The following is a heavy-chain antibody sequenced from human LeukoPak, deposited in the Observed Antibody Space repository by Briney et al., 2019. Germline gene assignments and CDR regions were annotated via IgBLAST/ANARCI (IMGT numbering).Heavy chain of an antibody. V-gene: IGHV4-38-2*02. CDR1: GYSISNGYY. D-gene: IGHD3-16*02. J-gene: IGHJ4*02. CDR2: IYHSGST. CDR3: ASMPYDYVWGSYRTPWY. Sequence: SETLSLTCTVSGYSISNGYYWGWIRQPPGKGLEWIGSIYHSGSTYYNPSLKSRVTISVDTSKNQFSLKLSSVTAADTAVYYCASMPYDYVWGSYRTPWYWGQGTLVTVSS.